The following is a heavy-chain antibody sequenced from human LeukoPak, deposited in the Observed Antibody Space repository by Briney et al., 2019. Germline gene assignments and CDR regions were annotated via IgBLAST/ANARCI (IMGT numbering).Heavy chain of an antibody. CDR3: TTDDWSPMIVVVRDDPSNYFDY. CDR1: GFTFSNAW. J-gene: IGHJ4*02. V-gene: IGHV3-15*01. Sequence: PGGSLRLSCAASGFTFSNAWMSWVRQAPGKGLEWVGRIKSKTDGGTTDYAAPVKGRFTISRDDSRNTLYLQMNSLKTEDTAVYYCTTDDWSPMIVVVRDDPSNYFDYWGQGTLVTVSS. CDR2: IKSKTDGGTT. D-gene: IGHD3-22*01.